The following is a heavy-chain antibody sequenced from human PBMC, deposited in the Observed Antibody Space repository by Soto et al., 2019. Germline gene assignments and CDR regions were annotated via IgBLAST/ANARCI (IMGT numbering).Heavy chain of an antibody. CDR1: GGSISSGGYS. CDR2: IYHSGNT. Sequence: QLQLQESGSGLVKPSQTLSLTCAVSGGSISSGGYSWSWIRQPPGKGLEWIGYIYHSGNTYYNPALKSRVTIPVDRSKTQFSLTLSSVTAAATAVYYCARGPPHHYWGQGTRVTVSS. V-gene: IGHV4-30-2*01. CDR3: ARGPPHHY. J-gene: IGHJ4*02.